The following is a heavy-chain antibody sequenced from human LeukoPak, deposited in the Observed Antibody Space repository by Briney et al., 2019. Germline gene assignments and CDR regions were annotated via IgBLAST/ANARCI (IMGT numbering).Heavy chain of an antibody. V-gene: IGHV4-59*01. D-gene: IGHD5-18*01. Sequence: SETLSLTCTVSGGSISSYYWSWIRQPPGKGLEWIGYIYYSGSTNYNPSLKSRVTISVDTSKNQFSLKLSSVTAADTAVYYCARGTRGYSYGYDYWGQGTLVTVSS. J-gene: IGHJ4*02. CDR1: GGSISSYY. CDR2: IYYSGST. CDR3: ARGTRGYSYGYDY.